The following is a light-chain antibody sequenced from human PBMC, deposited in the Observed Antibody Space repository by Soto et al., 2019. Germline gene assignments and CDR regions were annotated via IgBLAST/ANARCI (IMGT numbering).Light chain of an antibody. CDR1: SSNVGSYT. CDR2: SGN. V-gene: IGLV1-44*01. CDR3: AAWDDSLNGVV. Sequence: QSVLTQPPSASGTPGQRVTISCSGSSSNVGSYTVYWYQQLPGTAPKVLIYSGNRRPSGVPARFSGSKSGTSASLAISGLQSEDEADYYCAAWDDSLNGVVCGGGTKLTVL. J-gene: IGLJ2*01.